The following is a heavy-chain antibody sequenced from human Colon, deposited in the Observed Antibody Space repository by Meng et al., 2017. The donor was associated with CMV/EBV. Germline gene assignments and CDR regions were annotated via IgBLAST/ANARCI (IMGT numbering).Heavy chain of an antibody. J-gene: IGHJ4*02. CDR1: GFTFSSYA. Sequence: GSLRLSCAASGFTFSSYAMSWVRQAPGKGLEWVSAISGSGGSTYYADSVKGRFTISRDNSKNTLYLQMNSLRAEDTAVYYCAKQGGITIFGVVTPFDYWGQGTLVTVSS. CDR2: ISGSGGST. D-gene: IGHD3-3*01. V-gene: IGHV3-23*01. CDR3: AKQGGITIFGVVTPFDY.